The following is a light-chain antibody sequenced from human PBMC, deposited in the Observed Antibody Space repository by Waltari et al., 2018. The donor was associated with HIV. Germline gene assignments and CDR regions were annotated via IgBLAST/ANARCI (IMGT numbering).Light chain of an antibody. CDR1: SSDVGGYKY. Sequence: QSALTQPASVSGSPGQAVNISCTGTSSDVGGYKYVSWYQQHPGKVPKFLIFQINNRASGVSSRFSGSNAGNTATLTISGLQAEDEADYYCSSFTSDATVLFGGGTKLTV. CDR3: SSFTSDATVL. J-gene: IGLJ2*01. V-gene: IGLV2-14*03. CDR2: QIN.